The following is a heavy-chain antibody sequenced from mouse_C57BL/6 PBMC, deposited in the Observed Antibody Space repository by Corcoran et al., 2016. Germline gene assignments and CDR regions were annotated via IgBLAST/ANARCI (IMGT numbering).Heavy chain of an antibody. J-gene: IGHJ2*01. D-gene: IGHD3-2*02. CDR2: INPNNGGT. V-gene: IGHV1-18*01. Sequence: EDQLQQSGPELVTPGASVKIPCKASGYTFTDYNIDWVKQSHGKSLEWIGDINPNNGGTIYNQKFKGKDTLNVATSSSTAYMELRSLTSEETAVYYCARSGSSGYHYWGQGTTLTVSS. CDR1: GYTFTDYN. CDR3: ARSGSSGYHY.